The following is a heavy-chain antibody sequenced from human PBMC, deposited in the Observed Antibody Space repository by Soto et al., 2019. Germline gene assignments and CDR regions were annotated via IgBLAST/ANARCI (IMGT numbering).Heavy chain of an antibody. J-gene: IGHJ5*02. CDR2: IYYPGST. Sequence: QVQLQESGPGLVKPSQTLSLTCTVPGGSISSGGYYWSWIRQHPGKGLEWIGDIYYPGSTYYNPSLMCRVTIPVSTSKNQSSLKLSPVTAADTAVYFCARSGGSGSYPRSWGQGTLVTVSS. CDR1: GGSISSGGYY. CDR3: ARSGGSGSYPRS. D-gene: IGHD3-10*01. V-gene: IGHV4-31*03.